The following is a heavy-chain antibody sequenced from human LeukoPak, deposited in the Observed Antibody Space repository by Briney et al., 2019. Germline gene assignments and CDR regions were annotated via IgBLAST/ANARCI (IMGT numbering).Heavy chain of an antibody. V-gene: IGHV3-21*01. D-gene: IGHD6-6*01. CDR2: ISSSSSYI. J-gene: IGHJ4*02. CDR3: VLLSSGAQLFDY. CDR1: GFTFSCYS. Sequence: GGSLRLSCAASGFTFSCYSMNWVRQAPGKGLEWVSSISSSSSYIYYADSVKGRFTISRDNAKNSLYLQMNSLRAEDTAVYYCVLLSSGAQLFDYWGQGTLVTVSS.